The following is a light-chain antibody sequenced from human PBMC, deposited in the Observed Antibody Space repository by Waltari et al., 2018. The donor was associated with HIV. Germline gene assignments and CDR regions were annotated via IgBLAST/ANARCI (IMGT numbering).Light chain of an antibody. Sequence: QSALSQPASVSASPGQSVAISCSGSASDIGRYNYVSWYQQHPDKTPRLLLCDVKNRPSAISYRFSGSKSGTTASLTISTVETDDEADYYCASYTVNSTGVFGSGTKLTVL. CDR1: ASDIGRYNY. CDR2: DVK. V-gene: IGLV2-14*03. CDR3: ASYTVNSTGV. J-gene: IGLJ1*01.